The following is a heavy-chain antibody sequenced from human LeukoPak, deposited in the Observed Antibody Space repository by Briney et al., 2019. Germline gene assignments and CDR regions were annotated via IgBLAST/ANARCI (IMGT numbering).Heavy chain of an antibody. V-gene: IGHV4-34*01. D-gene: IGHD3-9*01. Sequence: PSETLSLTCAVYGGSFSGYYWSWIRQPPGKGLEWIGEINHSGSTNYNPFLKSRVTISVDTFKNQFSLKLSSVTAADTAVYYCARGFRYYDTHWGQGTLVTVSS. CDR1: GGSFSGYY. J-gene: IGHJ4*02. CDR2: INHSGST. CDR3: ARGFRYYDTH.